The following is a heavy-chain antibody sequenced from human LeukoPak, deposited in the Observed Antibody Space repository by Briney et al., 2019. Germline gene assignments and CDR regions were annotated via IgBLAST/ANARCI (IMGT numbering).Heavy chain of an antibody. J-gene: IGHJ6*02. CDR3: AKDLSSGWSNYYYYGMDV. V-gene: IGHV3-43*02. Sequence: GGSLRLSCAASGFTFDDYAMHWVRHAPGKGLEWVSLISGDGGSTYYADSVKGRFTISRDNSKNSLYLQMNSLRTEDTALYYCAKDLSSGWSNYYYYGMDVWGQGTTVTVSS. D-gene: IGHD6-19*01. CDR2: ISGDGGST. CDR1: GFTFDDYA.